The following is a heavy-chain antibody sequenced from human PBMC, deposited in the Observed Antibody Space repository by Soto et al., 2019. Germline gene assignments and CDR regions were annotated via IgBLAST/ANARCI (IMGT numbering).Heavy chain of an antibody. Sequence: SETLSLTCAVSSGSISSSNWWSWVRQPPGKGLEWIGEIYHSGSTNYNPSLKSRVTISVDKSKNQFSLKLSSVTAADTAVYYCARDDSNGDYDGSWFDPWGQGTLVTVSS. J-gene: IGHJ5*02. CDR3: ARDDSNGDYDGSWFDP. D-gene: IGHD4-17*01. CDR2: IYHSGST. V-gene: IGHV4-4*02. CDR1: SGSISSSNW.